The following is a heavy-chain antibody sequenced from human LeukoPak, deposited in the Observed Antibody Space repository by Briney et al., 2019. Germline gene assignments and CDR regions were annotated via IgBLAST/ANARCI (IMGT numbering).Heavy chain of an antibody. CDR2: INHNGSEK. CDR3: ARGPYGSGSTIDY. D-gene: IGHD3-10*01. Sequence: GGSLRLSCAASGFTFSSYWLSWVRQAPGKGLEWVANINHNGSEKYYVDSVKGRFTISRDNSKNTLYLQMNSLRAEDTAVYYCARGPYGSGSTIDYWGQGTLVTVSS. CDR1: GFTFSSYW. J-gene: IGHJ4*02. V-gene: IGHV3-7*01.